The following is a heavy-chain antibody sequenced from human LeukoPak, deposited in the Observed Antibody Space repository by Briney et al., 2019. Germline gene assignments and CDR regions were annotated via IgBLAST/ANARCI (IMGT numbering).Heavy chain of an antibody. CDR3: ARAGPNWNYVGY. J-gene: IGHJ4*02. Sequence: GGSLRLSCAASGFTFSTYAMTWVRQAPGKGLEWVSSISSSSSYIYYADSVKGRFTISRDNAKNSLYLQMNSLRAEDTAVYYCARAGPNWNYVGYWGQGTLVTVSS. CDR1: GFTFSTYA. D-gene: IGHD1-7*01. V-gene: IGHV3-21*01. CDR2: ISSSSSYI.